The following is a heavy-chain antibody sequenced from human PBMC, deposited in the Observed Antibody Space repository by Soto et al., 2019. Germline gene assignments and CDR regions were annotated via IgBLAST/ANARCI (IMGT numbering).Heavy chain of an antibody. D-gene: IGHD3-3*01. CDR2: FYYSGST. CDR3: AGVPSTTIFGVLITGWLDP. V-gene: IGHV4-59*01. CDR1: GGSISDYY. Sequence: SQTLSLTCTVSGGSISDYYWSWIRQPPGKGLEWIGYFYYSGSTSYNPSLKSRVTISVDTSKNQLSLELSSVTAADTAVYYCAGVPSTTIFGVLITGWLDPWGQGTLVTVSS. J-gene: IGHJ5*02.